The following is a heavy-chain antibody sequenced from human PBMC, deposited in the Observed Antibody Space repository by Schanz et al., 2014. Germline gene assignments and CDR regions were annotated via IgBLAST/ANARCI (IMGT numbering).Heavy chain of an antibody. Sequence: VQLVESGGGVVQPGGSLRLSCAASGFTFSTYWMSWVRQAPGKGLEWVANIKQDESERSYVDSVKGRFTISRDNAKNSLYLQMNSLRAEDTALYYCAKDRQTTVNRVGYYYGMDVWGQGTTVTVSS. V-gene: IGHV3-7*03. CDR2: IKQDESER. CDR1: GFTFSTYW. CDR3: AKDRQTTVNRVGYYYGMDV. D-gene: IGHD4-4*01. J-gene: IGHJ6*02.